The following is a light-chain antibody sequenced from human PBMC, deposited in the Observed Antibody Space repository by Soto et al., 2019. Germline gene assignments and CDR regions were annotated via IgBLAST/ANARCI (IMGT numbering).Light chain of an antibody. CDR1: QSITNW. CDR2: KAS. J-gene: IGKJ3*01. CDR3: QQYHSYPFT. V-gene: IGKV1-5*03. Sequence: DIQLTQSLCTLSASVGEGLSLTCRASQSITNWLAWYQQKPGKAPKLLIYKASSLQSEVPSRFSGSASGPEFTLTISSLQPDDFATYYCQQYHSYPFTFGPGTKVDIK.